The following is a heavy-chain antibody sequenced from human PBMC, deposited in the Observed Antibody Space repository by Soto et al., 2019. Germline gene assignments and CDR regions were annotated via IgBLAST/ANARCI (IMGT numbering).Heavy chain of an antibody. CDR3: ARNMDYYYGRGSGNGHGV. Sequence: QVRLVQSGAEVKEPGDSVRVSCEASGYTFTAYHIHWVRQAPGQGLEWMGWINPKFGDTGYAQDFQGRVSMPSDMYIRTVYLELRRLTSDYTAIYYCARNMDYYYGRGSGNGHGVWGQGTTVTVFS. D-gene: IGHD3-10*02. CDR1: GYTFTAYH. J-gene: IGHJ6*02. V-gene: IGHV1-2*02. CDR2: INPKFGDT.